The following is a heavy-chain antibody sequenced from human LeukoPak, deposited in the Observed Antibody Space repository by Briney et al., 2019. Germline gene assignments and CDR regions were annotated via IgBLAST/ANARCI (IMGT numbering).Heavy chain of an antibody. CDR3: ATGRDADSARGYYDMDV. V-gene: IGHV4-4*07. Sequence: SETLSLTCTVSGGSITGYYWPWIRQPAGKGLEWLGRISSGGSTHYNPPLKSRVTMSVDTSKNQFSLKLSSVTAADTAVYDCATGRDADSARGYYDMDVWCQGTTVTVSS. D-gene: IGHD5-24*01. J-gene: IGHJ6*02. CDR2: ISSGGST. CDR1: GGSITGYY.